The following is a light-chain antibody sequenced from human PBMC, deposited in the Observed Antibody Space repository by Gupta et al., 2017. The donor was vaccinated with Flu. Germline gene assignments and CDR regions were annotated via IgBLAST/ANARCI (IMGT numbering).Light chain of an antibody. V-gene: IGKV1-5*03. CDR2: GAS. J-gene: IGKJ4*02. Sequence: DIHMTPSPSTLSASSGDRATLSCRASQIISSRVAWYQQKPGKAPRLLIYGASIIESGIPARFSGSGSGTDFTLTISSLQPEDLAVYYCQQYETWPRTFGGGTNVEIK. CDR1: QIISSR. CDR3: QQYETWPRT.